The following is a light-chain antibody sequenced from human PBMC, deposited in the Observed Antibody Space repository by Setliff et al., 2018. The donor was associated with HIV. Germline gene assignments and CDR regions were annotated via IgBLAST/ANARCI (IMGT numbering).Light chain of an antibody. Sequence: QSALTQPASVSGSPGQSITISCTGSSSDIGDYESVSWYQQHPGEVPKLMIYDVTKRPSGVSNRFSASKSGNTASLTISGLQAEDEAHYYCCSYAGGDTWIFGGGTKVTVL. CDR1: SSDIGDYES. V-gene: IGLV2-23*02. J-gene: IGLJ2*01. CDR2: DVT. CDR3: CSYAGGDTWI.